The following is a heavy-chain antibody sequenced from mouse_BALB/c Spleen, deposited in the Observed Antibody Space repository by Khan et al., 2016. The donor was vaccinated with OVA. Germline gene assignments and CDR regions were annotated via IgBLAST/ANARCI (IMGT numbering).Heavy chain of an antibody. Sequence: EVQLQQSGPELVKPGASVRISCKTSGYTFTEYTMHWVKQSHGKSLEWLGGFNPNNGGTSYNQKFKGKATLTVDKSSSTAYMELRSLTSEDSAVYYCTRRDYYACYWFFDVWGAGTTVTVSS. D-gene: IGHD1-1*01. V-gene: IGHV1-26*01. CDR1: GYTFTEYT. CDR2: FNPNNGGT. J-gene: IGHJ1*01. CDR3: TRRDYYACYWFFDV.